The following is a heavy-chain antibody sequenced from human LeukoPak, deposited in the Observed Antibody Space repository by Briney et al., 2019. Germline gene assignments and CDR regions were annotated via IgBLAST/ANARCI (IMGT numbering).Heavy chain of an antibody. D-gene: IGHD3-3*01. CDR2: INHRGST. V-gene: IGHV4-34*01. CDR1: GGSFSGYY. Sequence: SETLSLTCAVYGGSFSGYYWSWIRQPPEKGLEWIGEINHRGSTNYNPSLKSRVTISVDTSKNQFSLELSSVTAADTAVYYCARGRTYYDFWSGYRAGYYFDYWGQGALVTVSS. CDR3: ARGRTYYDFWSGYRAGYYFDY. J-gene: IGHJ4*02.